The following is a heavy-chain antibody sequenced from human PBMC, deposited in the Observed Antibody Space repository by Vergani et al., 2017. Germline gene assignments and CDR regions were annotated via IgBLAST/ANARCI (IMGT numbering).Heavy chain of an antibody. J-gene: IGHJ6*02. CDR3: ARFPDGGNSGALGYYYYGMDV. CDR1: GFTFSSYS. V-gene: IGHV3-21*01. CDR2: ISSSSSYI. Sequence: EVQLVESGGGLVKPGGSLRLSCAASGFTFSSYSMNWVRQAPGKGLEWVSSISSSSSYIYYADSVKGRFTISRDNAKNSLYLQMNSLRAEDTAVYYCARFPDGGNSGALGYYYYGMDVWGQGTTVTVSS. D-gene: IGHD4-23*01.